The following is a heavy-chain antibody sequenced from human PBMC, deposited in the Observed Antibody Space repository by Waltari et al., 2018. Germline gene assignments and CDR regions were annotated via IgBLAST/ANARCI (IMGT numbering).Heavy chain of an antibody. CDR3: ATLPIPLELWYFDL. CDR1: GVSISTISDY. V-gene: IGHV4-39*05. J-gene: IGHJ2*01. CDR2: LHDGGSS. Sequence: QLQLQESGPGLVNPSETPSLTCTVSGVSISTISDYWGWIRQPPGKGLDWIGSLHDGGSSYFNPSLKSRVTISVDTSKNQFSLKLTSVTAADTAVYYCATLPIPLELWYFDLWGRGTLVTVSS. D-gene: IGHD1-7*01.